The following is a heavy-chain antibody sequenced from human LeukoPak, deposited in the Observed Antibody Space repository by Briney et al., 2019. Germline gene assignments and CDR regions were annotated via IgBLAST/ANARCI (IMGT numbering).Heavy chain of an antibody. V-gene: IGHV3-7*01. CDR1: GFNFRNYW. CDR3: ARDHPVRGVMIPFDY. D-gene: IGHD3-10*01. J-gene: IGHJ4*02. CDR2: IKDDGRDK. Sequence: GGSLRLSCAASGFNFRNYWISWVRQAPGKGLEWVANIKDDGRDKYYVDSVKGRFTISRDNARNSLSLQMNGLRVEDAAVYFCARDHPVRGVMIPFDYWGQGTRVTVSS.